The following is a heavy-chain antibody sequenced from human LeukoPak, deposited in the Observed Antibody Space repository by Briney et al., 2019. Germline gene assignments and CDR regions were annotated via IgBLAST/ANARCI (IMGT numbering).Heavy chain of an antibody. Sequence: PGGSLRLPCAASGFTFSSYWMHWVRQAPGKGLVWVARINSDGSSTTYADSVKGRFTISRDNAKNTLYLQMNSLRAEDTAVYYCAREDCSGTSCYSFDYWGQGTLVTVSS. V-gene: IGHV3-74*01. D-gene: IGHD2-2*01. J-gene: IGHJ4*02. CDR2: INSDGSST. CDR1: GFTFSSYW. CDR3: AREDCSGTSCYSFDY.